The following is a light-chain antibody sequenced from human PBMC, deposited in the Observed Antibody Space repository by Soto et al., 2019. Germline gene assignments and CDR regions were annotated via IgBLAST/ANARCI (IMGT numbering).Light chain of an antibody. J-gene: IGKJ1*01. CDR1: QTVSGSY. V-gene: IGKV3-20*01. Sequence: EIVLTQSPGTLSLSPGERATLSCRASQTVSGSYLAWFQQKPGQAPRLLIYRASSRATGIPDRFSASGSGTDFPLTISRLEPEDFAVYYCQQYVTSPWTLGQGTKVEI. CDR2: RAS. CDR3: QQYVTSPWT.